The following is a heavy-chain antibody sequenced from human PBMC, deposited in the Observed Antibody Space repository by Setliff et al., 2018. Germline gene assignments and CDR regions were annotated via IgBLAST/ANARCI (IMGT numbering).Heavy chain of an antibody. Sequence: GGSLRLSCAASGFRFSDLYMSWVRQVPGKGLEWLSKISGAGTTVYYADSVRGRFTISRDNAKNSLYLQMNSLRAEDTAVYYCAKDGGMGMVKAYYYGLDVWGQGTSVTVSS. J-gene: IGHJ6*02. CDR2: ISGAGTTV. V-gene: IGHV3-11*04. CDR3: AKDGGMGMVKAYYYGLDV. CDR1: GFRFSDLY. D-gene: IGHD5-18*01.